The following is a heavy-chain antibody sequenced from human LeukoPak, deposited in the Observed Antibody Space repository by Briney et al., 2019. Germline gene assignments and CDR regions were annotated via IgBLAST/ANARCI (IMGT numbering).Heavy chain of an antibody. J-gene: IGHJ3*02. CDR2: ISNDGSNK. V-gene: IGHV3-30*18. D-gene: IGHD3-10*01. Sequence: GRSLRLSCVASGFTFGSYGMHWVRQAPGKGLEWVAVISNDGSNKYYADSVKGRFTISRDNSKNTLYLQMNSLRAEDTAVYYCAKGRGAFDIWGQGTMVTVSS. CDR1: GFTFGSYG. CDR3: AKGRGAFDI.